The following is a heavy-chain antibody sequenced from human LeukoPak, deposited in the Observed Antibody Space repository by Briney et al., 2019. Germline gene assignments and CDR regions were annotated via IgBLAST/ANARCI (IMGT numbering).Heavy chain of an antibody. CDR2: INQAGSDK. V-gene: IGHV3-7*01. Sequence: GGSLRLSCAVSGFSFSTYWMNWVRQAPGKGLELVANINQAGSDKYYVDSVKGRFTISRDNAKNSLYPQMNSLRAEDTAVYYCGRGDPDYWGQGTLVTVSS. J-gene: IGHJ4*02. CDR3: GRGDPDY. CDR1: GFSFSTYW.